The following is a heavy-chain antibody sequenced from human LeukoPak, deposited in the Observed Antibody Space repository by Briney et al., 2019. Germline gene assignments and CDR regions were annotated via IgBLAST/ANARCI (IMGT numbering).Heavy chain of an antibody. J-gene: IGHJ6*02. Sequence: GASVKVSCKASGYTFTSYGISWVRQAPGQGLEWMGWISAYNGNTNYAQKLQGRVTMTTDTSTSTAYMELRSLRSDDTAVYYCAKNPISTDYDSSGYYIVFNYYGMDVWGQGTTVTVSS. CDR1: GYTFTSYG. V-gene: IGHV1-18*04. D-gene: IGHD3-22*01. CDR2: ISAYNGNT. CDR3: AKNPISTDYDSSGYYIVFNYYGMDV.